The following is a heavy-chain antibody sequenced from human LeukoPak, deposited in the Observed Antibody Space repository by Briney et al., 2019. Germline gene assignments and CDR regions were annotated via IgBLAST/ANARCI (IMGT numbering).Heavy chain of an antibody. J-gene: IGHJ4*02. CDR1: GFTFSSYG. Sequence: QPGWSLRLSCAASGFTFSSYGMTWLRQTPAKGLEWVSAISGSGETTYYSDSVKGRFTISRDNSKNTLFLQMNSLRVEDAAMYYCAKTHGYFDQWGQGTLVAVSS. CDR3: AKTHGYFDQ. D-gene: IGHD3-22*01. CDR2: ISGSGETT. V-gene: IGHV3-23*01.